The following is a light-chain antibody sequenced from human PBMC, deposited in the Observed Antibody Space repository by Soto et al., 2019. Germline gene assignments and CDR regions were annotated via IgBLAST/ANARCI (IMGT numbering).Light chain of an antibody. CDR2: AAS. Sequence: EFVLTQSPGTLSLSPGERATLSCRASQSISSHLVWYQQKPGQAPRLVIYAASIRATGIPARFSGSGSGTDFTLTISRLEPEDFAVYYCQQYGSSPRTFGQGTKVDIK. CDR1: QSISSH. CDR3: QQYGSSPRT. V-gene: IGKV3-20*01. J-gene: IGKJ1*01.